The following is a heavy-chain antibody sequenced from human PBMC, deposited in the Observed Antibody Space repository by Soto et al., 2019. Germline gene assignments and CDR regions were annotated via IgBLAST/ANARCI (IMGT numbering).Heavy chain of an antibody. Sequence: QVQLQESGPGLVKPSQTLSLTCTVSGGSISSAYYYWSWIRQPPGKALEWIGHIYDSGSTYSNPSLQSQVPISMDTSKNQFSLKLSSVTAADTAVYYCARGPSGDKVDYWGQGTLVTVSS. D-gene: IGHD7-27*01. CDR2: IYDSGST. V-gene: IGHV4-30-4*01. CDR1: GGSISSAYYY. J-gene: IGHJ4*02. CDR3: ARGPSGDKVDY.